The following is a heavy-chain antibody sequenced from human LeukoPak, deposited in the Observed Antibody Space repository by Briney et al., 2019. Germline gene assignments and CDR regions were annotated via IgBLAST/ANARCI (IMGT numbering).Heavy chain of an antibody. Sequence: PGGSLRLSCAASGFTFSSYGMSWVRQAPGKGLEWVSAISGSGGSTYYADSVKGRSTISRDNSKNTLYLQMNSLRAEDTAVYYCAKDSISSGPPDFDYWGQGTLVTVSS. CDR1: GFTFSSYG. CDR2: ISGSGGST. V-gene: IGHV3-23*01. D-gene: IGHD3-3*02. CDR3: AKDSISSGPPDFDY. J-gene: IGHJ4*02.